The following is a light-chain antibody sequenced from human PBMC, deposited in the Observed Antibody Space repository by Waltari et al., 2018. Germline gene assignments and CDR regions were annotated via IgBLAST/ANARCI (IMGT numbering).Light chain of an antibody. CDR2: GNS. V-gene: IGLV1-40*01. CDR1: GSNIGAGFD. J-gene: IGLJ3*02. CDR3: QSYDSSLTGSWV. Sequence: QSVLTQPPSVSGATGQRVTIPCTGSGSNIGAGFDVHWSQQLPGTAPKLLVYGNSNRPSGVPARFSSSKSGTSASLAITGLQAEDEADYYCQSYDSSLTGSWVFGGGTKLTVL.